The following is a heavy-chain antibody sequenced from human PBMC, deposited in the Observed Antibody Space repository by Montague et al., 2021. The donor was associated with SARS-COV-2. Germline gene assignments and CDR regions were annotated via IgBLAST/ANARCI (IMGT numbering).Heavy chain of an antibody. V-gene: IGHV4-30-4*08. CDR1: GGSISSDDYY. CDR2: IFYSGSA. CDR3: ARVRDSSGHDY. D-gene: IGHD3-22*01. Sequence: TLSLTCTVSGGSISSDDYYWSWIRQPPGKGLEWIGYIFYSGSAYYSPPLESRSTISMDTSKNQFSLRLTSVTAADTAVYYCARVRDSSGHDYWGQGTLVTVSS. J-gene: IGHJ4*02.